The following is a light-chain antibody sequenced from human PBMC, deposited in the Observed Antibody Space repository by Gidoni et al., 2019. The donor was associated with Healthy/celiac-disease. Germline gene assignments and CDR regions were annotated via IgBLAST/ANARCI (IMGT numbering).Light chain of an antibody. Sequence: EIVLTQSPGTLSLSPGARATLSCRASQCVSSSYLAWYQQKPGQAPRLLIYGASSRATGIPDRFSGSGSGTDFTLTISRLEPEDFAVYYCQQYGSSWTFGQGTKVEIK. V-gene: IGKV3-20*01. CDR2: GAS. CDR1: QCVSSSY. CDR3: QQYGSSWT. J-gene: IGKJ1*01.